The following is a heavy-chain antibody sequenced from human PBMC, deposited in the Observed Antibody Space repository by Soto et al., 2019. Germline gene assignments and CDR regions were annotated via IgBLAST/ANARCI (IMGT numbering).Heavy chain of an antibody. V-gene: IGHV1-8*01. Sequence: QVQLVQSGAEVKKPGASVKVSCKASGYTFTSYDINWVRQATGQGLEWMGWMNPNSGNTGYAQKFQGRVTMTRNTXISTAYMELSSLRSEDTAVYYCARGLYYYDSSGYYYSNYWGQGTLVTVX. CDR1: GYTFTSYD. D-gene: IGHD3-22*01. CDR3: ARGLYYYDSSGYYYSNY. J-gene: IGHJ4*02. CDR2: MNPNSGNT.